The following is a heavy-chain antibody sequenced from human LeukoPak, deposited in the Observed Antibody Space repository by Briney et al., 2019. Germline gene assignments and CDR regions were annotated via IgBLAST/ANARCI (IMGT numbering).Heavy chain of an antibody. CDR2: IDHSGST. Sequence: SETLSLTCAVYGGSLSDYYWSWIRQPPGMGLEWIGEIDHSGSTNYKSSLKSRVTISVDTSKNQFSLKLTSVTAADTAVYYCAMGESAYIDYWGQGTLVTVSS. CDR1: GGSLSDYY. CDR3: AMGESAYIDY. V-gene: IGHV4-34*01. J-gene: IGHJ4*02. D-gene: IGHD2-21*01.